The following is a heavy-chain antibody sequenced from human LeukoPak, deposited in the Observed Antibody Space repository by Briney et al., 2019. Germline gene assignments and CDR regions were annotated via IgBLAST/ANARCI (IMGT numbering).Heavy chain of an antibody. V-gene: IGHV4-39*01. CDR2: IYYSGST. Sequence: SETLSLTCTVSGGSISSSSYYWGWIRQPPGKGLEWIGSIYYSGSTYYNPSLKSRVTISVDTSKNQFSLKLSSVTAADTAVYYCARQYSSSSFDYWAQGTVVTVSS. J-gene: IGHJ4*02. CDR3: ARQYSSSSFDY. D-gene: IGHD6-6*01. CDR1: GGSISSSSYY.